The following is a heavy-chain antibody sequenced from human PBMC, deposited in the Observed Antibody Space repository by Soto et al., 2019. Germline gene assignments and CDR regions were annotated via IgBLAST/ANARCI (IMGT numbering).Heavy chain of an antibody. J-gene: IGHJ4*02. CDR1: GFSFNSYG. CDR3: ARQVLWSRYFDY. Sequence: PGGSLRLSCAASGFSFNSYGMSWVRQAPGKGLEWVSSISGSGGSTYYADSVKDRFTISRDNSKNTLYLQMNSLRPEDTAVYYCARQVLWSRYFDYWGQGTLVTVSS. CDR2: ISGSGGST. V-gene: IGHV3-23*01. D-gene: IGHD2-15*01.